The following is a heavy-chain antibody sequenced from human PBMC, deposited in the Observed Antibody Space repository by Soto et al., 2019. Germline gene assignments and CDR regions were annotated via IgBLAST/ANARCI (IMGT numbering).Heavy chain of an antibody. CDR1: GYTFTSYD. J-gene: IGHJ4*02. Sequence: ASVKVSCKASGYTFTSYDINWVRQATGQGLEWMGWMNPNSGNTGYAQKFQGRVTMTRNTSISTAYMELSSLRSEDTAVYYCAIALFFSAGTDYWGQGTLVTVSS. D-gene: IGHD6-13*01. V-gene: IGHV1-8*01. CDR3: AIALFFSAGTDY. CDR2: MNPNSGNT.